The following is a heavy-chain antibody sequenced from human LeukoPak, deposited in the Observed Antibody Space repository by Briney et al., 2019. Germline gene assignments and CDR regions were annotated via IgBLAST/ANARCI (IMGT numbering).Heavy chain of an antibody. V-gene: IGHV4-39*01. D-gene: IGHD2-15*01. Sequence: SETLSLTCTVSGGSISGDSYYWGWIRQPPGKGLEWIGSIYYSGSTYYNPSLKSRVTISVDTSKSQISLKLRSVTAADTAVYYCARLNLPDCSGGSCSSVYVDYRGQGTLVTVSS. CDR1: GGSISGDSYY. CDR2: IYYSGST. CDR3: ARLNLPDCSGGSCSSVYVDY. J-gene: IGHJ4*02.